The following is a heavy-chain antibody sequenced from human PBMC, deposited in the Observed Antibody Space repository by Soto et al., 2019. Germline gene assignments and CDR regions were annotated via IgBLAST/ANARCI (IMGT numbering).Heavy chain of an antibody. V-gene: IGHV4-34*01. D-gene: IGHD6-13*01. Sequence: SEARSLICGVYGGSFSGYCWSGSRQPPGKGLEWIGEINHSGSTNYNPSLKSRVTISVDTSKNQFSLKLSSVTAADTAVYYCARANGYSSSWYTGLYYGMDVWGQGTTVTVSS. CDR3: ARANGYSSSWYTGLYYGMDV. CDR2: INHSGST. CDR1: GGSFSGYC. J-gene: IGHJ6*02.